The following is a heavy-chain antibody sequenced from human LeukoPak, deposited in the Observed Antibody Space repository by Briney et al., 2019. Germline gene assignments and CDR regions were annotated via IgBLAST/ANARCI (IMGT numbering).Heavy chain of an antibody. CDR3: AKVPAIVVVAVAGPFDN. V-gene: IGHV3-7*01. J-gene: IGHJ4*02. D-gene: IGHD2-2*01. CDR1: GLTFSNYW. CDR2: IDHEGSDK. Sequence: GGSLRLSCAVSGLTFSNYWMNWVRQAPGKGLEWVAYIDHEGSDKHYVDSVKGRFTISRDNTKNSLYLQMNSLRAEDTAVYYCAKVPAIVVVAVAGPFDNWGQGTLVTVSS.